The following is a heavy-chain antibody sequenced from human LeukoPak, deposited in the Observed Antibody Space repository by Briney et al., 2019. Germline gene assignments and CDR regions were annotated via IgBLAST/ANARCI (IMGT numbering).Heavy chain of an antibody. J-gene: IGHJ4*02. D-gene: IGHD6-19*01. Sequence: QSGGSLILSCAASGFIFSNSAMHWVRQAPGKGLEWVAVISYDGSNKYYADSVKGRFTISRDNSKNTLYLQMNSLRAEDTAVYYCAKDIEEWLVKGGGCFDYWGQGTLVTVSS. V-gene: IGHV3-30*18. CDR1: GFIFSNSA. CDR2: ISYDGSNK. CDR3: AKDIEEWLVKGGGCFDY.